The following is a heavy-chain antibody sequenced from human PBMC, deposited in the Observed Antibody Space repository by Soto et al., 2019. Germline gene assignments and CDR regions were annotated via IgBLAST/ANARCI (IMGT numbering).Heavy chain of an antibody. Sequence: ASVKVSCKASGYTFTNFGISWVRQAPGQGLEWMGWISAYNGNTNYAQKFQGRVTMTTDTSTSTAYMEVRSLRFDDTAVYYCARGVYYDCSGYRLAFDYWGQGTLVTVSS. CDR2: ISAYNGNT. J-gene: IGHJ4*02. CDR3: ARGVYYDCSGYRLAFDY. V-gene: IGHV1-18*01. CDR1: GYTFTNFG. D-gene: IGHD3-22*01.